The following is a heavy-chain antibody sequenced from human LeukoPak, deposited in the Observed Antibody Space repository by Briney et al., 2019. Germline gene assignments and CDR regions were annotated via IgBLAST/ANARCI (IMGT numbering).Heavy chain of an antibody. J-gene: IGHJ3*02. CDR3: TTGKFGVVNDAFDI. D-gene: IGHD3-3*01. V-gene: IGHV3-15*01. CDR1: GFTFSNAW. Sequence: GGSLRLSCAASGFTFSNAWMNWVRQAPGKGLEWVGRIKSKTDDGTADYAAPVKGRFTISRDDSKNTLYLQMNSLKTEDTAVYYCTTGKFGVVNDAFDIWGQGTMVTVSS. CDR2: IKSKTDDGTA.